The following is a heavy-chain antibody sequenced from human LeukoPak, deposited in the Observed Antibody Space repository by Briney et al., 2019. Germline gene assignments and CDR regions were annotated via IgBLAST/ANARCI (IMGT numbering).Heavy chain of an antibody. D-gene: IGHD5-18*01. Sequence: SGGPLRLSCAASGFTFSDYYMSWIRQALGKGLEWVSYISSSGSTIYYADSVKGRFTISRDNAKNSLYLQMNSVRAEDTAVYYCAREDTVWDTRADYWGQGTLVTVSS. CDR3: AREDTVWDTRADY. CDR1: GFTFSDYY. CDR2: ISSSGSTI. V-gene: IGHV3-11*01. J-gene: IGHJ4*02.